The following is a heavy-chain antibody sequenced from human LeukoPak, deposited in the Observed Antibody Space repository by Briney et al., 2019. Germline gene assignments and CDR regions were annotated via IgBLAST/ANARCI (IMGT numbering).Heavy chain of an antibody. Sequence: ASVKVSCKSSGYTFTTYGITWVRQAPGQGLEWMGWISTYNGNTNYAQKLQGRVTMTTDTSTSTAYMELRSLRSDDTAMYYCARDRMDTGTYFDYWGQGTLVTVSS. CDR3: ARDRMDTGTYFDY. V-gene: IGHV1-18*01. J-gene: IGHJ4*02. CDR2: ISTYNGNT. D-gene: IGHD5-18*01. CDR1: GYTFTTYG.